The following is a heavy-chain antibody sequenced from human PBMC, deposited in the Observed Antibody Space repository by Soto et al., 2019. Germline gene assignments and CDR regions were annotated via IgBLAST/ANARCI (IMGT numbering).Heavy chain of an antibody. CDR1: GYTFTTHG. D-gene: IGHD2-15*01. CDR2: VSGENGHT. CDR3: ARDIGYCRSGTCYREWFDP. J-gene: IGHJ5*02. V-gene: IGHV1-18*01. Sequence: QVQLVQSGAEVKKPGASVKVSCKASGYTFTTHGISWVRQAPGQGLEWMGWVSGENGHTNYAQSLQGRVTMTTDTSTNTAYMELRSLRSDDTAVYYCARDIGYCRSGTCYREWFDPWGQGTLVTVSS.